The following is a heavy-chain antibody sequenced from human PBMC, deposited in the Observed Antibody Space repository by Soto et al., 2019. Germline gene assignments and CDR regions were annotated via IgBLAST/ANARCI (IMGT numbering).Heavy chain of an antibody. CDR3: ARDGDQWDQRLGDS. D-gene: IGHD1-26*01. Sequence: QVQLLQSAPELTKPGASVKVSCRVSGHISGHYGISWVRLRAGQGLEWMGWISAHRGHTNYAHKFRGRVTMTTDPSTATVTMELTNLLSDDTAVDFCARDGDQWDQRLGDSWGQGTLVTVSS. J-gene: IGHJ4*02. CDR1: GHISGHYG. CDR2: ISAHRGHT. V-gene: IGHV1-18*01.